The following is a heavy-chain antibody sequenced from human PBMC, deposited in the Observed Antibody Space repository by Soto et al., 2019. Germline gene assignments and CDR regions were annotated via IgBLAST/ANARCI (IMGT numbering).Heavy chain of an antibody. CDR1: GYTFTSYY. CDR2: INPSGGST. D-gene: IGHD5-18*01. Sequence: ASVKVSCKASGYTFTSYYMHWVRQAPGQGLEWMGIINPSGGSTSYAQKFQGRVTMTRDTSTSTVYMELSSLRSEDTAVYYCARDRRGYSYGLGYYYGMDVWGQGTTVTVS. CDR3: ARDRRGYSYGLGYYYGMDV. V-gene: IGHV1-46*01. J-gene: IGHJ6*02.